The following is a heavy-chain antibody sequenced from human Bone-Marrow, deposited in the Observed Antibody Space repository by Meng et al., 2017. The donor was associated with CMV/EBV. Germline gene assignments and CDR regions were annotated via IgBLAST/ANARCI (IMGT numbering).Heavy chain of an antibody. J-gene: IGHJ6*02. V-gene: IGHV3-7*01. CDR3: ARDLNWEATIWDYYYYYGMDV. CDR1: GFTFSSYW. CDR2: IKQDGSEK. Sequence: GESLKISCAASGFTFSSYWMSWVRQAPGKGLEWVANIKQDGSEKYYVDSVKGRFTISRDNAKNSLYLQMNSLRAEDTAVYYCARDLNWEATIWDYYYYYGMDVWGQGTTVTASS. D-gene: IGHD5-12*01.